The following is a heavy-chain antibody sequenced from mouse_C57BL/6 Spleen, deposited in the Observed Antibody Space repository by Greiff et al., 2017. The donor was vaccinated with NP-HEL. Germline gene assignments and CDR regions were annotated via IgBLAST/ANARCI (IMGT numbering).Heavy chain of an antibody. Sequence: VKLMESDAELVKPGASVKISCKVSGYTFTDHTIHWMKQRPEQGLEWIGYIYPRDGSTKYNEKFKGKATLTADKSSSTAYMQLNSLTSEDSAVYFCALQPYDYGPYFDYWGQGTTLTVSS. D-gene: IGHD2-4*01. V-gene: IGHV1-78*01. CDR2: IYPRDGST. J-gene: IGHJ2*01. CDR3: ALQPYDYGPYFDY. CDR1: GYTFTDHT.